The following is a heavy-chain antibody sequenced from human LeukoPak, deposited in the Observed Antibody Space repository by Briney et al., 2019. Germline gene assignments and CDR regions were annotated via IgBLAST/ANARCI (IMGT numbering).Heavy chain of an antibody. CDR1: GFIFSRLG. CDR3: AKEGDQFRGYLDA. CDR2: IWHDGSVE. J-gene: IGHJ6*03. V-gene: IGHV3-33*06. D-gene: IGHD3-16*01. Sequence: PGRSLNLSCTASGFIFSRLGMQWVRQAPGEGLEWVAMIWHDGSVEEYADSVKGRFTISRDNSQNTLYLQMNSLRDDDTAVYYCAKEGDQFRGYLDAWGKGTTVTVSS.